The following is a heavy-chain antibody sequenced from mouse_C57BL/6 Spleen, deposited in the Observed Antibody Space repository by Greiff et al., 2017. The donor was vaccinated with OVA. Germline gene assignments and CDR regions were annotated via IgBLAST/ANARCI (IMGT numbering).Heavy chain of an antibody. D-gene: IGHD1-1*01. Sequence: QVQLQQPGAELVKPGASMKLSCKASGYTFTSYWMHWVKQRPGQGLEWIGMIHPNSGSTNYNEKFKSKATLTVDKSSSTAYMQLSSLTSEDSAVYYCARGYYGSKEDFDYWGQGTTLTVSS. CDR3: ARGYYGSKEDFDY. J-gene: IGHJ2*01. CDR1: GYTFTSYW. CDR2: IHPNSGST. V-gene: IGHV1-64*01.